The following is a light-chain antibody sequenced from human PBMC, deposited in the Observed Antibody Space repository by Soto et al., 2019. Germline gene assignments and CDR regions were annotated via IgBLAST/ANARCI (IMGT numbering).Light chain of an antibody. V-gene: IGKV3-15*01. J-gene: IGKJ4*01. Sequence: NVMKHSPSTLSVSTRERANLSCSASQSVSSNLAWYQQKPGQAPRLLIYGASTRATGIPARFSGSGSGTEFTLTISSLQSEDFAVYYCLQHNSYPLTFGGGTKVDI. CDR1: QSVSSN. CDR2: GAS. CDR3: LQHNSYPLT.